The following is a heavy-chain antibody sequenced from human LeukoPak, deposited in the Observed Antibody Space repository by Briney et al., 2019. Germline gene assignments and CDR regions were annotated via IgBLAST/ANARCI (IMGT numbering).Heavy chain of an antibody. CDR3: AGRYCSSTSCFDFDY. CDR1: GGTFSSYA. CDR2: IIPTFGTA. V-gene: IGHV1-69*05. J-gene: IGHJ4*02. Sequence: GASVKVSCKASGGTFSSYAISWVRQAPGQGLEWMGGIIPTFGTANYAQKFQGRVTITTDESTSTAYMELSSLRSEDTAVYYCAGRYCSSTSCFDFDYWGQGTLVTVSS. D-gene: IGHD2-2*01.